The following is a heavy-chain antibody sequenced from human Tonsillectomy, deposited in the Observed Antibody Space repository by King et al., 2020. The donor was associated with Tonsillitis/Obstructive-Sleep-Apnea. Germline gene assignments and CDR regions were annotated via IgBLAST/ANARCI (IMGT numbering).Heavy chain of an antibody. D-gene: IGHD2-2*01. J-gene: IGHJ5*02. CDR3: ARGLGVVVPPAIRRKYNWFDP. CDR1: GGSFSGYY. CDR2: INHSGST. V-gene: IGHV4-34*01. Sequence: VQLQQWGAGLLKPSETLSLTCAVYGGSFSGYYWSWIRQPPGKGLEWIGEINHSGSTNYNPSLKSRVTISVDTSMNQFSLKLNSVTAADTAVYYCARGLGVVVPPAIRRKYNWFDPWGQGTLVTVSS.